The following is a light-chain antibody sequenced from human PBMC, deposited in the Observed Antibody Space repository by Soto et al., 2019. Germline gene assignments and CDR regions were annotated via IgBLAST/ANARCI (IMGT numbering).Light chain of an antibody. J-gene: IGKJ1*01. CDR1: QSLEYSDGNAY. CDR2: RAS. V-gene: IGKV2-30*01. CDR3: MQGTHWPPT. Sequence: EVVMTQSPLSLPVTLGQPASISCRSSQSLEYSDGNAYLNWFHQRPGQSPRRLIYRASNRDSGVPARFSGRWSGTDFTLKISRVEAEDVGVYYFMQGTHWPPTFGRGTKVEIK.